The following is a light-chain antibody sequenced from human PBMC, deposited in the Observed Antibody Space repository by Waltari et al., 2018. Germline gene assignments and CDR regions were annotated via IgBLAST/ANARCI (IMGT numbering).Light chain of an antibody. CDR2: AVT. J-gene: IGLJ1*01. CDR3: ASYTSTSPVTI. Sequence: QSALTQPASVTGSPGQSITISCTGSPTDIGSYDFVSCYQQHPGTAPKLLIFAVTSRPSGVSARFSGSKSGSAASLTISGLLPEDEATYFCASYTSTSPVTIFGGGTKVAV. CDR1: PTDIGSYDF. V-gene: IGLV2-14*03.